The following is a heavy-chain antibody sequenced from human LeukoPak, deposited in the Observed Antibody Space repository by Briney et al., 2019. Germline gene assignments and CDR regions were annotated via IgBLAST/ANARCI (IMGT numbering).Heavy chain of an antibody. D-gene: IGHD5-18*01. CDR1: GGSIISGIHY. Sequence: KPSQTLSLTCTVSGGSIISGIHYWSWIRQPAGKGLEWIGRIYTSGSTNYNPSLKSRVTISVDTSKNQFSLKLSSVTAADTAVYYCARELVYSYGHFVHWGQGTLVTVSS. J-gene: IGHJ4*02. CDR3: ARELVYSYGHFVH. V-gene: IGHV4-61*02. CDR2: IYTSGST.